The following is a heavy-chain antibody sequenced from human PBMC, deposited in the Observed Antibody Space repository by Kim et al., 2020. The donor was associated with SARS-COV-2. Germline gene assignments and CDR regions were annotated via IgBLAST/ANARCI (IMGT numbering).Heavy chain of an antibody. CDR3: AKGIQLWLRTGVDY. Sequence: GGSLRLSCAASGFTFSSYVMNWVRQAPGKGLEWVSGMSDSGGSTYYADSVKGRFTISRDNSKNTLYLQMNSLRAEDTAVYYCAKGIQLWLRTGVDYWGQGTLVTVSS. V-gene: IGHV3-23*01. CDR1: GFTFSSYV. D-gene: IGHD5-18*01. J-gene: IGHJ4*02. CDR2: MSDSGGST.